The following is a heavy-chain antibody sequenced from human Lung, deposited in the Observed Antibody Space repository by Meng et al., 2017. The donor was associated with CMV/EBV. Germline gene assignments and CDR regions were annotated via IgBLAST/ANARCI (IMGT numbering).Heavy chain of an antibody. Sequence: SXTLSLXCTVSGGSISSGGYYWSWIRQHPGKGLEWIGYIYYSGSTYYNPSLKSRVTISVDTSKNQFSLKLSSVTAADTAVYYCARPGAAAETEGFDLWGRGTXVTVAS. CDR2: IYYSGST. CDR1: GGSISSGGYY. D-gene: IGHD6-13*01. J-gene: IGHJ2*01. CDR3: ARPGAAAETEGFDL. V-gene: IGHV4-31*03.